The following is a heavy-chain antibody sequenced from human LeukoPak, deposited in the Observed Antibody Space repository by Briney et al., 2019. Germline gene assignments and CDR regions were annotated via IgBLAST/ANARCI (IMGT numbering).Heavy chain of an antibody. J-gene: IGHJ4*02. CDR2: FDPEDGET. Sequence: ASVKVSCKVSGYTLTELSMHWVRQAPGKGLEWMGGFDPEDGETIYAQKFQGRVTMTEDTSTDTAYMELSSLRSEDTAVYYCATVPPSAGPKASYFDYWGQGTLVTVSS. CDR3: ATVPPSAGPKASYFDY. V-gene: IGHV1-24*01. CDR1: GYTLTELS. D-gene: IGHD6-13*01.